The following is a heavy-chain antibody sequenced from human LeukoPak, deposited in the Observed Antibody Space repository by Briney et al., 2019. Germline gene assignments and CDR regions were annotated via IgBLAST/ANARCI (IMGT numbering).Heavy chain of an antibody. J-gene: IGHJ5*02. CDR1: GYAFTNHY. CDR2: INPSGGST. Sequence: GASVQSSFQASGYAFTNHYMHWGRPAPGQRVAWMGLINPSGGSTLYAEKFQGRIIMTRDMSTATDYMELSSLRSEDTAVYYGARDNSICDRGWWFDPWGQGTLVTVSS. V-gene: IGHV1-46*01. D-gene: IGHD4-23*01. CDR3: ARDNSICDRGWWFDP.